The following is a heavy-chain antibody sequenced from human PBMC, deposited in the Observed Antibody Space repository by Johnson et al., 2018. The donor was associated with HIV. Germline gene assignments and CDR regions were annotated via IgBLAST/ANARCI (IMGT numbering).Heavy chain of an antibody. Sequence: EVQLVESGGGVVRPGGSLRLSCAASGFTFDDYAMHWVRQAPGKGLEWVSGISWNSGNIGYADSVKGRFTISRDNAKNSLYLQMNSLRAEGTVVYYCAKDLSSQLLWFIRDGFDVWGQGTTVTVSS. J-gene: IGHJ3*01. CDR1: GFTFDDYA. V-gene: IGHV3-9*01. D-gene: IGHD3-10*01. CDR2: ISWNSGNI. CDR3: AKDLSSQLLWFIRDGFDV.